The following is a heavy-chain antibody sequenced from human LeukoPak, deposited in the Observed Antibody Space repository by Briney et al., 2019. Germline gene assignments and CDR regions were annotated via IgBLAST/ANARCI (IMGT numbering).Heavy chain of an antibody. V-gene: IGHV4-34*01. CDR1: GGSFSGYY. CDR3: ARGGIQLWLR. CDR2: INHGGSS. Sequence: SETLSLTCAVYGGSFSGYYWSWIRQPPGKGLEWIGEINHGGSSNYNPSLKSRVTISVDTSKNQFSLKLSSVTAADTAVYYYARGGIQLWLRWGQGTLVTVSS. J-gene: IGHJ4*02. D-gene: IGHD5-18*01.